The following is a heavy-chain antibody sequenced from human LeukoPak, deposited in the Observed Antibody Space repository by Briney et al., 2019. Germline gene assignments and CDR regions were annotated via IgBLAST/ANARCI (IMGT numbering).Heavy chain of an antibody. CDR1: GGSFSGYY. CDR2: VDHSGNT. V-gene: IGHV4-34*01. CDR3: ARRYDGSGYVYYYYYYALDV. D-gene: IGHD3-22*01. J-gene: IGHJ6*02. Sequence: SETLSLTCAVFGGSFSGYYWSWIRQPPGKGLEWIGEVDHSGNTKYNPSLKSRVTISVDTSKNQFSLKLSSVTAADTAVYYCARRYDGSGYVYYYYYYALDVWGQGTTVTGSS.